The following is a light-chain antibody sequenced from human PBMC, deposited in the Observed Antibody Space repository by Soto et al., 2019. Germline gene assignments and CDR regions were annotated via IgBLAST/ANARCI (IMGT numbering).Light chain of an antibody. V-gene: IGKV2D-29*02. CDR1: HRLLHITGETF. J-gene: IGKJ5*01. CDR3: MQSTQLPPT. Sequence: DVVMTQTTLSLSVAPGQPASICCKSSHRLLHITGETFLFWYLQQPGQSPQLLIYEVSTRVSGVPDRFSGSGSGTDFTLEISRVETDDVGIYYCMQSTQLPPTFGQGTLLEV. CDR2: EVS.